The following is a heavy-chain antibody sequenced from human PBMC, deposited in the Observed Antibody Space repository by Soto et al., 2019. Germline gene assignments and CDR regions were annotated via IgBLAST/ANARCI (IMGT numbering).Heavy chain of an antibody. Sequence: GASVKVSCKASGGTFSSYAISWVRQAPGQGLEWMGGIIPIFGTANYAQKFQGRVTITADESTSTAYMELSSLRSEDTAVYYCAGDSWPSPIAAAGTYYYYGMDVWGQGTTVTVSS. J-gene: IGHJ6*02. CDR2: IIPIFGTA. D-gene: IGHD6-13*01. CDR1: GGTFSSYA. V-gene: IGHV1-69*13. CDR3: AGDSWPSPIAAAGTYYYYGMDV.